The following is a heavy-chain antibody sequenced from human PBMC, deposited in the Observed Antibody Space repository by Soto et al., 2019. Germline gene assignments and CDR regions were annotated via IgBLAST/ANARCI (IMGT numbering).Heavy chain of an antibody. CDR1: GFSLSTSGVG. Sequence: QITLKESGPTLVKPTQTLTLTCTFSGFSLSTSGVGVGWIRQPPGKALEWLALIYWDDDKRYSPSLKSRLTITKHTSKNQVVLTMTNMDPVDTGTYYCAQSWGSGWYLHAFDIWGQGTMVTVSS. V-gene: IGHV2-5*02. D-gene: IGHD6-19*01. CDR2: IYWDDDK. CDR3: AQSWGSGWYLHAFDI. J-gene: IGHJ3*02.